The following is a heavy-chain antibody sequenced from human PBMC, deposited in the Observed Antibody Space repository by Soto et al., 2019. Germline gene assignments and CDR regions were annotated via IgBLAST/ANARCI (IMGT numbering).Heavy chain of an antibody. Sequence: ASVKVSCKASGGTFSSYAISWVRQAPGQGLEWMGGIIPIFGTANYAQKFQGRVTITADESTSTAYMELSSLRSEDTAVYYCARDWASNYEFSYYGMDVWGQGTTVTVSS. CDR2: IIPIFGTA. CDR3: ARDWASNYEFSYYGMDV. J-gene: IGHJ6*02. V-gene: IGHV1-69*13. CDR1: GGTFSSYA. D-gene: IGHD4-4*01.